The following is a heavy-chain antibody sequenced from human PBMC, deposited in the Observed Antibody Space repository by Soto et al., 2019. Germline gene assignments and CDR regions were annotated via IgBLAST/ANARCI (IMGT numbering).Heavy chain of an antibody. V-gene: IGHV3-30*18. Sequence: GESLKISCAASGFTFSSYGMHWVRQAPGKGLEWVAVISYDGSNKYYADSVKGRFTISRDNSKNTLYLQMNSLRAEDTAVYYCAKGILSPPYYYYYGMDVWGQGTTVTVSS. CDR3: AKGILSPPYYYYYGMDV. D-gene: IGHD2-15*01. J-gene: IGHJ6*02. CDR2: ISYDGSNK. CDR1: GFTFSSYG.